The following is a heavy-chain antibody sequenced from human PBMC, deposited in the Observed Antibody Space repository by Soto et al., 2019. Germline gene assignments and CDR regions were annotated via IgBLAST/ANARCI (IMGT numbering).Heavy chain of an antibody. CDR2: IYYSGST. Sequence: SETLSLTCTVSGGSISSSSYYWGWIRQPPGKGLEWIGSIYYSGSTYYNPSLKSRVTISVDTSKNQFSLKLSSVTAADTAVYYCARHYYDFWSGYLYYFDYWGQGTLVTVS. V-gene: IGHV4-39*01. CDR1: GGSISSSSYY. J-gene: IGHJ4*02. D-gene: IGHD3-3*01. CDR3: ARHYYDFWSGYLYYFDY.